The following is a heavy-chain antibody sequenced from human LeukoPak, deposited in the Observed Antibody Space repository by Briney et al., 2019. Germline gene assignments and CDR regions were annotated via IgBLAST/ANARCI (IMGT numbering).Heavy chain of an antibody. CDR1: GGSFSSYY. D-gene: IGHD1-26*01. CDR3: ARRSVRAKPFDY. CDR2: IYYSGST. V-gene: IGHV4-39*01. J-gene: IGHJ4*02. Sequence: PSETLSLTCAVYGGSFSSYYWGWIRQPPGKGLEWIGSIYYSGSTYYNPSLKSRVTISVDTSKNQFSLKLSSVTAADTAVYYCARRSVRAKPFDYWGQGTLVTVSS.